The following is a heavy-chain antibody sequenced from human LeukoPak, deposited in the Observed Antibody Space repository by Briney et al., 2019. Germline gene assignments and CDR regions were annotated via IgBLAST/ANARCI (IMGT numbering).Heavy chain of an antibody. D-gene: IGHD3-10*01. CDR3: AQHDLYGSGCPDY. V-gene: IGHV4-38-2*01. J-gene: IGHJ4*02. Sequence: SETLSLTCAVSGYSISSGYYWGWIRQPPGKGLGWIGSFYHSGSTYYNPSLKRRVTISVDTSKSQFSLKVSSVTAADTAVYYCAQHDLYGSGCPDYWGQGTLVTVSS. CDR1: GYSISSGYY. CDR2: FYHSGST.